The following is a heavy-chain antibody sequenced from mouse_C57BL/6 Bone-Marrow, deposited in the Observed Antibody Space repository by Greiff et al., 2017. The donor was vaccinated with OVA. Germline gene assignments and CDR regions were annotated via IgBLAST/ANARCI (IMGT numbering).Heavy chain of an antibody. J-gene: IGHJ1*03. CDR3: ASLYYWYVDV. D-gene: IGHD2-3*01. CDR1: GYTFTSYW. CDR2: IDPSDSET. V-gene: IGHV1-52*01. Sequence: QVQLQQPGAELVRPGSSVKLSCKASGYTFTSYWMHWVKQRPIQGLEWIGNIDPSDSETHYNQKFKDKATLTVDKSSSTAYMQLSSLTSEDSAVYYCASLYYWYVDVWGTGTTVTVSS.